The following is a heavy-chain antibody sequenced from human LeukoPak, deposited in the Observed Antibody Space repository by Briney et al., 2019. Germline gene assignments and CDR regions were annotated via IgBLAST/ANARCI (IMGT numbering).Heavy chain of an antibody. CDR3: ARGITMKGDGMDV. CDR1: GFTFSSYS. Sequence: QPGGSLRLSCAASGFTFSSYSMNWVRQAPGKGLEWVSYISSSSTIYYADSVKGRFTISRDKNSLYLQMNSLRDEDTAVCYCARGITMKGDGMDVWGQGTTVTVSS. D-gene: IGHD3-22*01. V-gene: IGHV3-48*02. J-gene: IGHJ6*02. CDR2: ISSSSTI.